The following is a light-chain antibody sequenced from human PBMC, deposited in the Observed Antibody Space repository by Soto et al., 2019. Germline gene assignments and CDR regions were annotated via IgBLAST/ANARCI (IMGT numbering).Light chain of an antibody. CDR3: HQRGSWPRGT. CDR2: DAS. CDR1: ETVRSN. J-gene: IGKJ1*01. V-gene: IGKV3-11*01. Sequence: VMTQSPDTLSVSPGERATLSCRASETVRSNLAWYQQKPGQAPRLLIYDASNRATGIPARFSGSGSGTDFTLTISSLEPEDFAVYYCHQRGSWPRGTFGQGTKVDIK.